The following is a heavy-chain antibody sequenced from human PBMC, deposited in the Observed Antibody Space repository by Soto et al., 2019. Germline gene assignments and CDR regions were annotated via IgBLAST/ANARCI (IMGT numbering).Heavy chain of an antibody. CDR1: GGSFSSNP. D-gene: IGHD5-18*01. CDR2: IIPIFATV. Sequence: QVQLVQSVSEVKKPVSSVKVSCKASGGSFSSNPISWVRQAPGQGLEWMAGIIPIFATVHYEQKFQGRVTITADETKSTAYMELTSLRSEATAVDLCARGGRAYSSAPRDYFEYWGQCTLFSVSS. CDR3: ARGGRAYSSAPRDYFEY. V-gene: IGHV1-69*01. J-gene: IGHJ4*02.